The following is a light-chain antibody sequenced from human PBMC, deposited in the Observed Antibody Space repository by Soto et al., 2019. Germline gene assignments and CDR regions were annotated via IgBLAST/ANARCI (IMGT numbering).Light chain of an antibody. V-gene: IGKV3-15*01. CDR1: QSVRTK. CDR2: GAS. J-gene: IGKJ5*01. CDR3: QQYNSWPPIT. Sequence: EIVMTQSPGTLSVSPGEGATLFCRASQSVRTKLAWYQQRAGQAPRLLMYGASTSATGIPDRFSRSGSGTEFTLTIRSLQSEDVGVYYCQQYNSWPPITFGQGTRLEIK.